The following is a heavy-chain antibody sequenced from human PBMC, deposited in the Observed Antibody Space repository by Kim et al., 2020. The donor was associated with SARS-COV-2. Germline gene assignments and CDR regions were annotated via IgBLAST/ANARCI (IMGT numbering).Heavy chain of an antibody. Sequence: GGSLRLSCAASGLTFSSYGMHWVRQAPGKGLEWVAVIWYDGSNKYYADSVKGRFTISRDNSKNTLYLQMNSLRAEDTAVYYCARDGGGELPPGFDYWGQGTLVTVSS. J-gene: IGHJ4*02. CDR3: ARDGGGELPPGFDY. V-gene: IGHV3-33*01. CDR2: IWYDGSNK. D-gene: IGHD1-26*01. CDR1: GLTFSSYG.